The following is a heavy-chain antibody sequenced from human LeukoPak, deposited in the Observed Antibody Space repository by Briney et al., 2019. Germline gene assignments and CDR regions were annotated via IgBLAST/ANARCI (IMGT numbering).Heavy chain of an antibody. CDR3: ARDRRVRTVAGIRPSNFDP. J-gene: IGHJ5*02. V-gene: IGHV1-18*01. D-gene: IGHD6-19*01. Sequence: GASVKVSCKASGYTFTSYGISWVRQAPGQGLEWMGWISAYNGNTNYAQKLQGRVTMTTDTSTSTAYMELRSLRSDDTAVYYCARDRRVRTVAGIRPSNFDPWGQGTLVTVSS. CDR1: GYTFTSYG. CDR2: ISAYNGNT.